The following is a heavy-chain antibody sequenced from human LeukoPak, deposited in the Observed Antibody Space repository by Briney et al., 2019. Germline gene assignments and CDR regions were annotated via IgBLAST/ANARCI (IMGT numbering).Heavy chain of an antibody. V-gene: IGHV1-2*02. Sequence: GASVKVSCKASGYTFTGYYMHWVRQAPGQGLEWMGWINPNSGGTNYAQKFQGRVTMTRGTSISTAYMELSRLRSDDTAVYYCARVEGIAAANWFDPWGQGTLVTVSS. CDR3: ARVEGIAAANWFDP. CDR2: INPNSGGT. J-gene: IGHJ5*02. CDR1: GYTFTGYY. D-gene: IGHD6-25*01.